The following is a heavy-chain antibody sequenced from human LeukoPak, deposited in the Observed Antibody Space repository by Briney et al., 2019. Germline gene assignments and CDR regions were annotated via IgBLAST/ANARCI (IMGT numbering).Heavy chain of an antibody. J-gene: IGHJ4*02. CDR2: ISGSGGST. CDR3: AKDLSPSLLRGFDY. D-gene: IGHD3-22*01. Sequence: QPGGSLRLSCAASGFTFSTSDMHWVRQAPGKGLEWVSAISGSGGSTYYADSVKGRFTISRDNSKNTLYLQMNSLRAEDTAVYYCAKDLSPSLLRGFDYWGQGTLVTVSS. V-gene: IGHV3-23*01. CDR1: GFTFSTSD.